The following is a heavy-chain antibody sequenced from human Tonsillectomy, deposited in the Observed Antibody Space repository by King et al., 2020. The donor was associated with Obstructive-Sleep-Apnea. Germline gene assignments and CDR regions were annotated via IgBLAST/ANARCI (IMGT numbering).Heavy chain of an antibody. CDR2: ISYDGSNK. CDR1: GFTFSSYG. V-gene: IGHV3-30*18. CDR3: AKDTGLYGSGY. J-gene: IGHJ4*02. Sequence: VQLVESGGGVVQPGRSLRLSCAASGFTFSSYGMHWVRQAPGKGLEWVAVISYDGSNKYYADSVKGRFTISRDNSKNTLYLQMNSLRAEDTAVYYCAKDTGLYGSGYWGQGTLVTVSS. D-gene: IGHD3-10*01.